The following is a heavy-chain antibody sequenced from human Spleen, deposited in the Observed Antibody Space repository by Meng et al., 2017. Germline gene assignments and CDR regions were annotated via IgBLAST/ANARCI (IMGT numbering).Heavy chain of an antibody. D-gene: IGHD3-22*01. Sequence: QVQLQESGPGLVKPSQTLSLTCPVSGGSISSDNYWSWIRQPPGKGLEWIGYIYYSGRTYYNPSLKSRLTISVDTSKNQFSLKLSSVTAADTAVYYCARATSSGYSWYFDLWGRGTLVTVSS. V-gene: IGHV4-30-4*01. J-gene: IGHJ2*01. CDR1: GGSISSDNY. CDR3: ARATSSGYSWYFDL. CDR2: IYYSGRT.